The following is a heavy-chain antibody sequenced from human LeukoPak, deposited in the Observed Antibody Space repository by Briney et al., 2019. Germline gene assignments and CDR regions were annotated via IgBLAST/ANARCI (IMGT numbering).Heavy chain of an antibody. CDR1: GFTFSSYS. J-gene: IGHJ4*02. D-gene: IGHD6-19*01. CDR3: ARERDRGTEVADHIDH. V-gene: IGHV3-23*01. CDR2: ISGGGDYT. Sequence: GGSLRLSCAASGFTFSSYSMAWVRQAPGRGLEWVSVISGGGDYTVYADSVKGRFTISRDNSEKTLYMQMNSLRAEDTAVYYCARERDRGTEVADHIDHCGQGTLVTVSS.